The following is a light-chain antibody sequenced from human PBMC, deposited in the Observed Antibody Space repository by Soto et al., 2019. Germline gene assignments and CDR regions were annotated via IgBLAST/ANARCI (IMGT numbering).Light chain of an antibody. CDR1: QSVSSSY. CDR3: HHYGSSPLT. Sequence: EIVSTQSPGTLSLSPGERAILSCRASQSVSSSYLAWYQQRPGQAPRLLVFGASSRVLGIPDRFSGSGSGTDFTLTISRLEPEDFAVYYCHHYGSSPLTFGQGTRLEIK. CDR2: GAS. V-gene: IGKV3-20*01. J-gene: IGKJ5*01.